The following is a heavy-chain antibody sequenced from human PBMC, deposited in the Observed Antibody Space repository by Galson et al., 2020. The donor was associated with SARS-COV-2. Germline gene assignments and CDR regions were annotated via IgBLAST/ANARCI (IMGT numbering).Heavy chain of an antibody. V-gene: IGHV3-30*03. J-gene: IGHJ6*02. CDR2: ISSDGSKS. CDR3: ASVRGLFGVVTMTALDV. Sequence: GGSLRLSCASSGFTFSKYGMHWVRQAPGKGLEWVSVISSDGSKSYYAESVKGRFTISRDGSNNTLYLQMNSLRTEDTAIYYCASVRGLFGVVTMTALDVWGQGTTVTVCS. D-gene: IGHD3-3*01. CDR1: GFTFSKYG.